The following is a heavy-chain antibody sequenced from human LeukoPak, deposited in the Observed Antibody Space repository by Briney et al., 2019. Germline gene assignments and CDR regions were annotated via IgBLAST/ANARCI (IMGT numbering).Heavy chain of an antibody. CDR3: AELGITMIGGV. CDR1: GFTFSSYE. V-gene: IGHV3-48*03. D-gene: IGHD3-10*02. Sequence: QPGGSLRLSCAASGFTFSSYEMNWVRQAPGKGPEGVSYISSSGSTIYYADSVKGRFTISRDDAKNSLYLQMNSLRAEDTAVYYCAELGITMIGGVWGKGTTVTISS. J-gene: IGHJ6*04. CDR2: ISSSGSTI.